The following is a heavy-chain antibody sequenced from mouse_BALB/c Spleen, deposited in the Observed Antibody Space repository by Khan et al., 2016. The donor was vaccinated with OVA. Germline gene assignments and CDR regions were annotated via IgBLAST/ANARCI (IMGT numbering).Heavy chain of an antibody. Sequence: QLEESGPGLVKPSQSLSLTSTVTGYSITSGYAWNWIRQFPGNKLEWMGYISYSGSTSYNPSLRSRISITRDTSKNQFFLQLNSVTTEDTATYYCARKNYYGYAMDYWGQGTSVTVSS. CDR2: ISYSGST. CDR3: ARKNYYGYAMDY. V-gene: IGHV3-2*02. J-gene: IGHJ4*01. D-gene: IGHD1-1*01. CDR1: GYSITSGYA.